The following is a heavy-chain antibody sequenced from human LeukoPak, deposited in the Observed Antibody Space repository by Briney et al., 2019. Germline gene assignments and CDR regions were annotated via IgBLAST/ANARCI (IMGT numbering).Heavy chain of an antibody. CDR3: ARGGSGTYVWYAFDI. D-gene: IGHD1-26*01. CDR1: GGSINSYY. V-gene: IGHV4-59*01. J-gene: IGHJ3*02. Sequence: SETLSLTCTVSGGSINSYYWSWIRQPTGKGLEWIGYIHYSGSTNYNPSLKNRVTISVDTSKNQFSLKLSSVTAADTAVYFCARGGSGTYVWYAFDIWGQGTMVTVSS. CDR2: IHYSGST.